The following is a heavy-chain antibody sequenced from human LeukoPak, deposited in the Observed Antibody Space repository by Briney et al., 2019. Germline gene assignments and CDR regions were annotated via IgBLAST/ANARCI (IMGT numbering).Heavy chain of an antibody. Sequence: SETLSLTCTVSGYSISSGYYWGWIRQPPGKGLEWIGSIYHSGSTDYNPSLKSRVTISVDTSKNQFSLKLSSVTAADTAVYYCARVLWFGDFDENWFDPWGQGTLVTVSS. V-gene: IGHV4-38-2*02. D-gene: IGHD3-10*01. CDR3: ARVLWFGDFDENWFDP. J-gene: IGHJ5*02. CDR1: GYSISSGYY. CDR2: IYHSGST.